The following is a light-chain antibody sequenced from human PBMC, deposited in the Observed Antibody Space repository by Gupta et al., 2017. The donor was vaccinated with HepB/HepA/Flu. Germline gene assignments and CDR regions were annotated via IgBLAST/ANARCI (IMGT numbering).Light chain of an antibody. V-gene: IGKV3-15*01. CDR2: GAS. Sequence: EIVMTQSPATLSVSPGERATLSCRASQSVSSNLAWYQQNPGQAPRLLIYGASTRATGIPARFSGSGSGTEFTLTISSLQSEDFAVYHCQQYNNWPPLTFGGGTKVEIK. CDR1: QSVSSN. CDR3: QQYNNWPPLT. J-gene: IGKJ4*01.